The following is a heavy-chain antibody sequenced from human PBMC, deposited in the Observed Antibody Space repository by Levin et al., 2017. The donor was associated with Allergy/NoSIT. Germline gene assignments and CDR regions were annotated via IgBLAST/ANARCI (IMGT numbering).Heavy chain of an antibody. V-gene: IGHV3-23*01. D-gene: IGHD6-19*01. Sequence: LSLTCAASGFTFSSYDMSWVRPAPGKGLEWVSAIRGSASKTFYADSVKGRFTISRDNSKNTVSLQMNSLRAEDTAIYYCVPGIAVTGSPTDHWGQGTLVTVSS. CDR3: VPGIAVTGSPTDH. CDR2: IRGSASKT. CDR1: GFTFSSYD. J-gene: IGHJ4*02.